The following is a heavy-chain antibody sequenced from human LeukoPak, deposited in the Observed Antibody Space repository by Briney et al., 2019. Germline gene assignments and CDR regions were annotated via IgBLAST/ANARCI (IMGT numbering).Heavy chain of an antibody. J-gene: IGHJ4*02. V-gene: IGHV3-21*01. CDR2: ISSSSSYI. CDR3: ARDLGWEVATVKYFDY. Sequence: TGGSLRLSCAASGFTFSSYSMNWVRQAPGKGLEWVSSISSSSSYIYYADSVKGRFTISRDNAKNSLYLQMNSLRAEDTTVYYCARDLGWEVATVKYFDYWGQGTLVTVSS. D-gene: IGHD5-12*01. CDR1: GFTFSSYS.